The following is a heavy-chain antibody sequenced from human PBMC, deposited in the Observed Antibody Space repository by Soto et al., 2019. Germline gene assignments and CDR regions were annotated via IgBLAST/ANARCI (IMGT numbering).Heavy chain of an antibody. D-gene: IGHD3-22*01. CDR2: IIPILGTA. CDR3: ARHYYDSGGYFSFDY. J-gene: IGHJ4*02. CDR1: GDTFMEYV. Sequence: QVRLVQSGAEVKKPGSSVKVSCKASGDTFMEYVITWVRQAPGQGFEWMGWIIPILGTANSAQKFQGRVTITADESTTTAYMELSSLRSEDTAVYYCARHYYDSGGYFSFDYWGQGTLVTVSS. V-gene: IGHV1-69*11.